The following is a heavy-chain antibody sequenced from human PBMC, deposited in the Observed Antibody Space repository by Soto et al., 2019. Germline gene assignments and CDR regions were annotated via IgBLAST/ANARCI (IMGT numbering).Heavy chain of an antibody. CDR3: ASSAGGVLYSATYFDF. D-gene: IGHD2-8*02. V-gene: IGHV3-23*01. J-gene: IGHJ4*02. Sequence: GGSLRLSCAASGFSFRKYAMSWVRQAPGKGLEWVSSIHGGGASTYYADSAKGRFTISRDKSKDTLYLQMRSLRAEDTAGYYCASSAGGVLYSATYFDFWGQGPLVTVSS. CDR2: IHGGGAST. CDR1: GFSFRKYA.